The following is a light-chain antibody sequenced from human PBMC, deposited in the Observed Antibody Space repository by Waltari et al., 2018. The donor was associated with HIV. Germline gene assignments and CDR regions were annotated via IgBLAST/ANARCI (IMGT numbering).Light chain of an antibody. Sequence: QSVLPQPPSVSGAPGKPVTTPCPGSNSNTGAGHDVHGYQQLPGTAPKLLIEVNNNRPSGVPDRFSGSKSGTSASLTITGLQAEDEADYYCQSYDSTLSGVFGGGTKLTVL. CDR1: NSNTGAGHD. CDR3: QSYDSTLSGV. CDR2: VNN. J-gene: IGLJ3*02. V-gene: IGLV1-40*01.